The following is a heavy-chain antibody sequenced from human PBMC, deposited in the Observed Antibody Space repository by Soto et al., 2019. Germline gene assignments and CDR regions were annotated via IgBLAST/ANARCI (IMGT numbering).Heavy chain of an antibody. CDR1: GYTFPNYG. V-gene: IGHV1-18*01. CDR2: ISAHNGNT. CDR3: TRQTYYRNPSGEDALDV. J-gene: IGHJ3*01. Sequence: QVYLMQSGVEVKRPGASIRVSCRASGYTFPNYGISWVRQAPGQGLEWMGWISAHNGNTNYTQKFQGRVTMTTDTSTSTAYMELRSLGSDDTAVYYCTRQTYYRNPSGEDALDVWGQGTLVTVSS. D-gene: IGHD2-15*01.